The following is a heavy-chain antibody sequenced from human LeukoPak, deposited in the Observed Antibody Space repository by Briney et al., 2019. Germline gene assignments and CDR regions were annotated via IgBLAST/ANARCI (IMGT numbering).Heavy chain of an antibody. V-gene: IGHV3-7*01. CDR1: GFTFSLYW. Sequence: GGSLRLSCAASGFTFSLYWMTWVRQAPGKGLEWVANMKPDGSQKYYVDSVKGRFTISRDDAKNSLYLQMNSLRADDTAVYYCARPRDGTTGWYGLDYWGQGTLVTVSS. D-gene: IGHD6-19*01. J-gene: IGHJ4*02. CDR3: ARPRDGTTGWYGLDY. CDR2: MKPDGSQK.